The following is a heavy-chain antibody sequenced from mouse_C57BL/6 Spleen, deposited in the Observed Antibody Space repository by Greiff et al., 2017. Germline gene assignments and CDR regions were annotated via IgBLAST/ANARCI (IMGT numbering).Heavy chain of an antibody. D-gene: IGHD2-3*01. CDR3: ARGWLLYYYAMDY. V-gene: IGHV1-64*01. J-gene: IGHJ4*01. CDR2: IHPNSGST. CDR1: GYTFTSYW. Sequence: QVQLKQPGAELVKPGASVKLSCKASGYTFTSYWMHWVKQRPGQGLEWIGMIHPNSGSTNYNEKFKSKATLTVDKSSSTAYMQLSSLTSEDSAVYYCARGWLLYYYAMDYWGQGTSVTVSS.